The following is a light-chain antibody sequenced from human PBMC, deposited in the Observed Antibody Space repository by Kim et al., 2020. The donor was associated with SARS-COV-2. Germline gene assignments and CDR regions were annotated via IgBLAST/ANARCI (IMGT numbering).Light chain of an antibody. CDR3: QQYFSYLLT. CDR1: RDVGNH. Sequence: ASVGKKVTITCRSNRDVGNHVGGYQQKRGTAPKSLIYAASGLQSGVPSRFSAGGSGTYFTLTITNLRPEDFATYYCQQYFSYLLTFGQGTRLEIK. J-gene: IGKJ5*01. CDR2: AAS. V-gene: IGKV1-16*01.